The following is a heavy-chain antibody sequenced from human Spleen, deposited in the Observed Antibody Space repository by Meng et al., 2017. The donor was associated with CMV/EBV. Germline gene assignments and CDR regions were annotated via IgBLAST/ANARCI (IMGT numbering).Heavy chain of an antibody. CDR3: AKHGGAHRRPSGMDV. J-gene: IGHJ6*02. CDR1: GFTFSSYW. CDR2: IKQDGSEK. V-gene: IGHV3-7*01. Sequence: GESLKISCAASGFTFSSYWMSWVRQAPGKGLEWVANIKQDGSEKYYVDSVKGRFTISRDNAKNSLYLQMNSLRAEDTAVYYCAKHGGAHRRPSGMDVWGQGTTVTVSS. D-gene: IGHD3-16*01.